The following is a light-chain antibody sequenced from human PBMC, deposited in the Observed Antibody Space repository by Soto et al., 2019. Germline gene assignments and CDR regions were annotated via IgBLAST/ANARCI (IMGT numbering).Light chain of an antibody. V-gene: IGLV2-8*01. Sequence: QSVLTQPPSASGSPGQSVTISCTGTSSDVGGYNYVSWYQQHPGKAPKFMIYEVSKRPSGVPDRFSGSKSGNTASLTVSGLQADDEDDYYCSSYAGSNNPVIFGGGTKLTVL. CDR3: SSYAGSNNPVI. CDR2: EVS. J-gene: IGLJ2*01. CDR1: SSDVGGYNY.